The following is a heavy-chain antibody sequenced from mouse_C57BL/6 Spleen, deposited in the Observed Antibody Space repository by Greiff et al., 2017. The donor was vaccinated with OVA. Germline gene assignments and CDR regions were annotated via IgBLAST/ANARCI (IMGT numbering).Heavy chain of an antibody. D-gene: IGHD1-1*01. Sequence: QVQLKQPGAELVKPGASVKLSCKASGYTFTSYWMHWVKQRPGQGLEWIGMIHPNSGSTNYNEKFKSKATLTVDKSSSTAYMQLSSLTSEDSAVYYCARAGSSSYYAMDYWGQGTSVTVSS. CDR2: IHPNSGST. V-gene: IGHV1-64*01. CDR3: ARAGSSSYYAMDY. J-gene: IGHJ4*01. CDR1: GYTFTSYW.